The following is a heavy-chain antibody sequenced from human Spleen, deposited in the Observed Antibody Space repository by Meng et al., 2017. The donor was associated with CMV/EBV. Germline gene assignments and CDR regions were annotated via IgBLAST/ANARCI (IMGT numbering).Heavy chain of an antibody. CDR1: GGSFSGYY. D-gene: IGHD4-17*01. V-gene: IGHV4-59*08. Sequence: SETLSLTCAVYGGSFSGYYWSWLRQPPGKGLEWIGYIYYSGRTFYNPSLKSRLTISVDTSKNQFSLNLNSVTAADTAVYYCVRHKLYGDYNDYWGQGTLVTVSS. CDR3: VRHKLYGDYNDY. J-gene: IGHJ4*02. CDR2: IYYSGRT.